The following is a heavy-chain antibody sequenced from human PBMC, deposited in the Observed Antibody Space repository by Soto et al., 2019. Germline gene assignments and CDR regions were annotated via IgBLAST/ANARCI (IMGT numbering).Heavy chain of an antibody. Sequence: PSETLSLTPAVYGGSFIGHSWTCIRQSPGKGLEWIGDINHSGRVNYSPSLKSRVTISLDTSKNQFSLTLSAVTAADTAMYYCSTRAYDTNGYYRFDPWGQGTLVTVSS. J-gene: IGHJ5*01. D-gene: IGHD3-22*01. CDR2: INHSGRV. CDR1: GGSFIGHS. CDR3: STRAYDTNGYYRFDP. V-gene: IGHV4-34*01.